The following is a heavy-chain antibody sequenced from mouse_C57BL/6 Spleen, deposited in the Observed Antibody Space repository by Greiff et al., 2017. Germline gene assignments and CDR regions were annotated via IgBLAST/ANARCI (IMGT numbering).Heavy chain of an antibody. CDR3: AYDYDGWFAY. CDR1: GYSFTSYY. D-gene: IGHD2-4*01. J-gene: IGHJ3*01. Sequence: QVQLQQSGPELVKPGASVKISCKASGYSFTSYYIHWVKQRPGQGLEWIGWIYPGSGNTKYNEKFKGKATLTADTSSSTAYMQLSSLTSEDSAVYYCAYDYDGWFAYWGQGTLVTVSA. CDR2: IYPGSGNT. V-gene: IGHV1-66*01.